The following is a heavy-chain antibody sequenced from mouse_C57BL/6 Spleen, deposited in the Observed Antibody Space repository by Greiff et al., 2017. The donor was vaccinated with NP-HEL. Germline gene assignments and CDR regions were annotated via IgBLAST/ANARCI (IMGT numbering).Heavy chain of an antibody. CDR3: ARGAIYYDYVLDY. V-gene: IGHV5-4*01. J-gene: IGHJ2*01. Sequence: EVQVVESGGGLVKPGGSLKLSCAASGFTFSSYAMSWVRQTPEKRLEWVATISDGGSYTYYPDNVKGRFTISRDNAKNNLYLQMSHLKSEDTAMYYCARGAIYYDYVLDYWGQGTTLTVSS. D-gene: IGHD2-4*01. CDR1: GFTFSSYA. CDR2: ISDGGSYT.